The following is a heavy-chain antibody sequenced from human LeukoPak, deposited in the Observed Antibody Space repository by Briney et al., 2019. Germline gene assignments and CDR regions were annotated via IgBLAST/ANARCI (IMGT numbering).Heavy chain of an antibody. J-gene: IGHJ4*02. CDR2: INPNSGGT. V-gene: IGHV1-2*02. Sequence: ASVKVSFKASGDTFTGYYMHWLRQAPGQGLEWMGWINPNSGGTNYAQKFQGRVTMTRDTYISTAYMELSRLRSYDTAVYYFARVVDYWGQGTLVTVSS. CDR3: ARVVDY. CDR1: GDTFTGYY.